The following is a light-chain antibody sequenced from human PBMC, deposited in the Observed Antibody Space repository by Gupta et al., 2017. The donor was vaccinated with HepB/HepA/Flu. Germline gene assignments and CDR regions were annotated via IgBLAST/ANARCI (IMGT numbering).Light chain of an antibody. CDR3: AAWDDSLSALV. Sequence: QSVLTQPHSASAPPGQRVTISCSGSSSSIGSNSVNWYQKFPGTAPKLLIYSHTQRPSGVPDRFSGSKSGTTASLAISGLQSEDEADYYCAAWDDSLSALVFGGGTTLTVL. J-gene: IGLJ3*02. CDR2: SHT. CDR1: SSSIGSNS. V-gene: IGLV1-44*01.